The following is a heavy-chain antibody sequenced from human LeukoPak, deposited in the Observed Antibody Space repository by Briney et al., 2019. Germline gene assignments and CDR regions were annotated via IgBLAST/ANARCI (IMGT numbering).Heavy chain of an antibody. V-gene: IGHV3-30-3*01. Sequence: GGSLRLSCAASGFTFSSYTLHWVRQAPGKGLEWVAVISYDGSNKYYADSVKGRFTISRDNSKNTLYLQMNSLRAEDTAVYYCARDLAATVTSFGWFVPWGQGALVTVSS. D-gene: IGHD4-17*01. CDR2: ISYDGSNK. J-gene: IGHJ5*02. CDR1: GFTFSSYT. CDR3: ARDLAATVTSFGWFVP.